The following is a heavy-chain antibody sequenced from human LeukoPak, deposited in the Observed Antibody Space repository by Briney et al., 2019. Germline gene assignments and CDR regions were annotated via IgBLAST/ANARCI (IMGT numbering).Heavy chain of an antibody. D-gene: IGHD3-10*01. CDR3: ASTKYGAYYYGSGRSDEYFQH. Sequence: GASVKVSCKASGYTFTGYYMHWVRQAPGQGLEWMGWINPNSGGTNYAQKFQGRVTMTRDTSISTAYMELSRLRSDDTAVYYCASTKYGAYYYGSGRSDEYFQHWGQGTLVTVSS. CDR1: GYTFTGYY. CDR2: INPNSGGT. V-gene: IGHV1-2*02. J-gene: IGHJ1*01.